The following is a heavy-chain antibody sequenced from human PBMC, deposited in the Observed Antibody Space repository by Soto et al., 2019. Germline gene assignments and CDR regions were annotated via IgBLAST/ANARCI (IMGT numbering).Heavy chain of an antibody. CDR1: GFTFENYG. CDR2: ITGAGGST. Sequence: GGSLRLSCAASGFTFENYGISWVRQAPGKGLEWIGAITGAGGSTYNADSVKGRFTISRDNSKKTVYLQVDSLRVEDTAVYYCAKGHSDSFGNYDYFGMDVWGQGTTVTVSS. D-gene: IGHD4-4*01. J-gene: IGHJ6*02. CDR3: AKGHSDSFGNYDYFGMDV. V-gene: IGHV3-23*01.